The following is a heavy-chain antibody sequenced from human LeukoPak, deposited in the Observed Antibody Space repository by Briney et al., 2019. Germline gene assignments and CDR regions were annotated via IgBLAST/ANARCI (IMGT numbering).Heavy chain of an antibody. D-gene: IGHD2-15*01. CDR1: GFTVSSNF. CDR3: TTGSGGSCYYY. Sequence: GGSLRLSCAASGFTVSSNFMSWVRQAPGKGLEWVSVIYSGGDTDYAAPVKGRFTISRDDSKNTLYLQMNSLKTEDTAVYYCTTGSGGSCYYYWGQGTLVTVSS. J-gene: IGHJ4*02. V-gene: IGHV3-66*01. CDR2: IYSGGDT.